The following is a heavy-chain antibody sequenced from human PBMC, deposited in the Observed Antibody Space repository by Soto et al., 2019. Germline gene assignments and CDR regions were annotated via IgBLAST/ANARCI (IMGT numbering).Heavy chain of an antibody. CDR1: GVTVSSNY. V-gene: IGHV3-53*01. CDR3: ARDAGFADY. Sequence: PGVSLRLSCAASGVTVSSNYMSWVRQAPGKGLEWVSVIYSGGSTDYADSVKGRFTISRDNSKNTLYLQMNSLRAEDTAVYYCARDAGFADYWGQGTLVTVSS. CDR2: IYSGGST. J-gene: IGHJ4*02.